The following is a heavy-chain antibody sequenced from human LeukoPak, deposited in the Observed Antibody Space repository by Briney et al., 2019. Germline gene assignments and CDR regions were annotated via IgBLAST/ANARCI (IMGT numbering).Heavy chain of an antibody. J-gene: IGHJ5*02. CDR2: IYYSGST. CDR1: GGSISSYY. CDR3: ARAEVKQQLVLGTWFDP. Sequence: SETLSLTCTVSGGSISSYYWSWIRQPPGKGLEWIGYIYYSGSTNYNPSLKSRVTISVDTSKNQFSLKLSSVTAADTAVYYCARAEVKQQLVLGTWFDPWGQGTLVTVSS. D-gene: IGHD6-13*01. V-gene: IGHV4-59*01.